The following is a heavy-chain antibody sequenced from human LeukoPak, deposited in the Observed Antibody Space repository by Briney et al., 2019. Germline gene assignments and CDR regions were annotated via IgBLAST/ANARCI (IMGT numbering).Heavy chain of an antibody. CDR3: ARGSGYYDSSGDTWD. D-gene: IGHD3-22*01. CDR1: GYTFTGYY. Sequence: ASVKVSCKASGYTFTGYYIHWVRQAPGQGLEWMGWIDPNSGGTKYEQNFQGRVTMTRDTFISTAYMELSRLRSDDTAVYYCARGSGYYDSSGDTWDWGQGTLVTVSS. J-gene: IGHJ4*02. V-gene: IGHV1-2*02. CDR2: IDPNSGGT.